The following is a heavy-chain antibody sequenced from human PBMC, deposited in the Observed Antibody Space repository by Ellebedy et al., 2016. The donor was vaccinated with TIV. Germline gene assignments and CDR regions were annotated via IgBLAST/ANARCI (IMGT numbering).Heavy chain of an antibody. V-gene: IGHV4-38-2*02. CDR1: GHSISTDYH. J-gene: IGHJ4*02. CDR3: ARGEAEGWVVPLGY. Sequence: MPSETLSLTCTVSGHSISTDYHWGWIRQPPGKGLEWIGSIYHSGTTHYNPSLKSRVTMSVDTSKNQFSLKLSSVTAADTAVYYCARGEAEGWVVPLGYWGQGTLVTVSS. CDR2: IYHSGTT. D-gene: IGHD2-15*01.